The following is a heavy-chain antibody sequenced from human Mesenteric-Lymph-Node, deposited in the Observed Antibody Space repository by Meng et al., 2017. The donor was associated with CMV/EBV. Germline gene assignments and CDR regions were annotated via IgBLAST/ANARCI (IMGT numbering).Heavy chain of an antibody. CDR1: GYTFTSYY. Sequence: KASGYTFTSYYIHWVRQAPGQGLEWMGLINPSGGSTTYAQKFQGRVTMTRDTSTSTVYMEPSSLRSEDTALYYCARVQMVRGGSFDYWGQGTLVTVSS. CDR3: ARVQMVRGGSFDY. D-gene: IGHD3-10*01. J-gene: IGHJ4*02. V-gene: IGHV1-46*01. CDR2: INPSGGST.